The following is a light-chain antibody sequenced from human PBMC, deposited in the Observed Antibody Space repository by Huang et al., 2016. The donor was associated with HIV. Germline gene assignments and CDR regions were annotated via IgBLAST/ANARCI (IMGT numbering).Light chain of an antibody. CDR1: QSVSRD. CDR2: AAS. J-gene: IGKJ4*01. V-gene: IGKV3-15*01. CDR3: QQFHNWPPLS. Sequence: EIVMTQSPVTLSVSPGGRATHSCRASQSVSRDVAWYQQKLGQPPRLLIFAASSRAAGIPARFSGSGSGTEFTLTISSLQSEDFATYYCQQFHNWPPLSFGGGTKVEI.